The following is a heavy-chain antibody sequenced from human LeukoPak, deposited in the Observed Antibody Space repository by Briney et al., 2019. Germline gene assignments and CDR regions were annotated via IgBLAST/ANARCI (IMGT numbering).Heavy chain of an antibody. CDR1: GFAFEDYG. CDR3: ARGYSGYDFGYYFDF. V-gene: IGHV3-20*04. CDR2: VNWNGGSA. Sequence: GGSLRLSCAASGFAFEDYGMNWVRQAPGKGLEWVSGVNWNGGSAGFADSVKGRFTISRDNAKNSLYLQMNSLRAEDTALYYCARGYSGYDFGYYFDFWGQGTLVTVSS. J-gene: IGHJ4*02. D-gene: IGHD5-12*01.